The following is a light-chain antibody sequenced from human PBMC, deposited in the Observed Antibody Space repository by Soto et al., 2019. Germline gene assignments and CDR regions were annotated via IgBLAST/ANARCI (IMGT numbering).Light chain of an antibody. CDR3: QQSYITPPIT. CDR2: TAS. Sequence: DTQLTQSPSSLSASVGDNVTITCRASQTIRKYLNWYQQKPPKAPKLLIYTASRLHSGVPSRFSGSGSETDFTLTINNLQPEELATYYCQQSYITPPITFGQGTRLEIK. J-gene: IGKJ5*01. CDR1: QTIRKY. V-gene: IGKV1-39*01.